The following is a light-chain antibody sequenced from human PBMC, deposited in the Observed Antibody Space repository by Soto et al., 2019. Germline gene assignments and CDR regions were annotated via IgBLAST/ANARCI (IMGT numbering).Light chain of an antibody. CDR2: EDS. J-gene: IGLJ2*01. V-gene: IGLV2-23*01. CDR1: SSDVGSYNL. CDR3: CSYAGSNTVI. Sequence: QSALTQPASVSGSPGQSITISCTGTSSDVGSYNLVSWYQQHPGKAPKVMIYEDSKRPSGVPDRFSGFKSGNTASLTISGLQAEDEADDYCCSYAGSNTVIFGGGTKLTVL.